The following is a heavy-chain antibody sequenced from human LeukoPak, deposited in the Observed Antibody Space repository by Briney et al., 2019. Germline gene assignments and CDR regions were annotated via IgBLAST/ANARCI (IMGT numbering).Heavy chain of an antibody. D-gene: IGHD6-19*01. J-gene: IGHJ3*02. CDR1: GFNLRSYE. V-gene: IGHV3-48*03. Sequence: GGSLRLSCAASGFNLRSYEMNWVRQAPGKGLEWVSFISSSGTTPYYADSVKGRFTISRDNAKNSLYLQMNSLRAEDTAVYYCARGASVVAGSDNAFDIWGQGTMVTVSS. CDR3: ARGASVVAGSDNAFDI. CDR2: ISSSGTTP.